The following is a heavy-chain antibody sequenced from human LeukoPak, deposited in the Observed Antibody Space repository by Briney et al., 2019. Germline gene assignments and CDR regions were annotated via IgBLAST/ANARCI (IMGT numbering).Heavy chain of an antibody. D-gene: IGHD3-10*01. Sequence: PGGSLRLSCAASGFTFSSYAMSWVRQAPGKGLEWVSAISGSGDSTYYGDSVKGRFTISRDNAKNTLYLQMNSLRAEDTAVYYCARGPNVLLWFGESPYDYWGQGTLVTVSS. CDR3: ARGPNVLLWFGESPYDY. J-gene: IGHJ4*02. V-gene: IGHV3-23*01. CDR2: ISGSGDST. CDR1: GFTFSSYA.